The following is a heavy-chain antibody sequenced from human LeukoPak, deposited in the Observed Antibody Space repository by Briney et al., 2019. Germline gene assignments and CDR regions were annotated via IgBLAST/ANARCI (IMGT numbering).Heavy chain of an antibody. J-gene: IGHJ4*02. CDR2: IYSGGST. CDR3: ARDLGRYYGSGSYYNY. V-gene: IGHV3-66*01. D-gene: IGHD3-10*01. Sequence: GGSLRLSCAASGFTVSSNYMSWVRQAPGKGLERVSAIYSGGSTYYADSVKGRFTISRDNSKNTLYLQMNSLRAEDTAVYYCARDLGRYYGSGSYYNYWGQGTLVTVSS. CDR1: GFTVSSNY.